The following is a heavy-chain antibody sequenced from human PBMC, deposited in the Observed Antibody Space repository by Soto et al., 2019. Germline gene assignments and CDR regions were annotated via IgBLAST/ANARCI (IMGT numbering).Heavy chain of an antibody. V-gene: IGHV2-5*02. CDR2: IYWDDDK. J-gene: IGHJ4*02. CDR3: AHSGKYEHVWGSYRYTAIDF. D-gene: IGHD3-16*02. Sequence: KESGPTLVKPTQTLTLTCTFSGFSLSTRGVDVGWIRQPPGKALEWLANIYWDDDKRYSPSLKSRLTITKDTSKNQVVLTMTNVDPVDTATYYCAHSGKYEHVWGSYRYTAIDFWGQGTLVTVSS. CDR1: GFSLSTRGVD.